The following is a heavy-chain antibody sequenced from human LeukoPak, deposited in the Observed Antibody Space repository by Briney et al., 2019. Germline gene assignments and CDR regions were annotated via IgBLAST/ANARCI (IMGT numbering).Heavy chain of an antibody. CDR2: LDPEDGET. Sequence: ASVTVSCKVSGYTLTELSMHWVRQAPGKGLEWMGGLDPEDGETIYAQKFQGRVTMTEDTSTDTAYMELSSLRSEDTAVYYCATENPRENMVREEYWGQGTLVTVSS. J-gene: IGHJ4*02. D-gene: IGHD3-10*01. V-gene: IGHV1-24*01. CDR1: GYTLTELS. CDR3: ATENPRENMVREEY.